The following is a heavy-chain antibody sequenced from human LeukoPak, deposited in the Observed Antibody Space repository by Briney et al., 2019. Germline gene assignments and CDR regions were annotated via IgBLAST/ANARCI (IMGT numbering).Heavy chain of an antibody. Sequence: GESQKISCKGSGYSFTSYWIGWVRQMPGKGLEWMGIIYPGDSDTRYSPSFQGQVTISADKSISTTYLQWSSLKASDTAMYYCASRLLWFGEATYVYWGQGTLVTVSS. CDR3: ASRLLWFGEATYVY. CDR1: GYSFTSYW. V-gene: IGHV5-51*01. CDR2: IYPGDSDT. J-gene: IGHJ4*02. D-gene: IGHD3-10*01.